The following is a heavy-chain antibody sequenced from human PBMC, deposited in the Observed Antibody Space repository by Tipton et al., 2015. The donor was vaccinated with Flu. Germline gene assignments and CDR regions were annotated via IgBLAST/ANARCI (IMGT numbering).Heavy chain of an antibody. CDR2: LYYSGST. CDR1: GGSMSSSSYY. CDR3: ARMGGYYDYVWGEEQLDHGMDV. V-gene: IGHV4-39*07. D-gene: IGHD3-16*01. J-gene: IGHJ6*02. Sequence: GLVKPSETLSLTCTVSGGSMSSSSYYWGWVRLPPGRGLEWVGSLYYSGSTYYNPSLRSRVTILGEMSRNQFSLELESVTAADTAVYYCARMGGYYDYVWGEEQLDHGMDVWGQGATVIVSS.